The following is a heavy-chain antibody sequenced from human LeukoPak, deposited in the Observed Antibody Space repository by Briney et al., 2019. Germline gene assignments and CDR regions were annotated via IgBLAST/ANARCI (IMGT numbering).Heavy chain of an antibody. CDR2: ITSSGSGT. J-gene: IGHJ4*02. D-gene: IGHD3-10*01. Sequence: GGALRLSCAASEFSFGNYAMSWVRQAPGKGLQWVSAITSSGSGTYYADSVKGRFTISRDNSKNTRYLQMNSLRAEDTAVYYCAKKMGTGNFYFDYWGQGTLVTVSS. CDR3: AKKMGTGNFYFDY. CDR1: EFSFGNYA. V-gene: IGHV3-23*01.